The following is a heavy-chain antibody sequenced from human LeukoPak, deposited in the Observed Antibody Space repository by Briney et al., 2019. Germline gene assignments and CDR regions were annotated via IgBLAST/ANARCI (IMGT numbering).Heavy chain of an antibody. CDR2: TSYSGSA. CDR1: GDSISNSRYS. D-gene: IGHD4-23*01. CDR3: ARHWSLSGGNPPEYFQH. V-gene: IGHV4-39*01. Sequence: SETLSLTCTVSGDSISNSRYSWGWIRQPPGKGLEWIGTTSYSGSAYYNPSLKSRVTISVDTSKNQFSLKLSSVTAADTAVYYCARHWSLSGGNPPEYFQHWGQGTLVTVSS. J-gene: IGHJ1*01.